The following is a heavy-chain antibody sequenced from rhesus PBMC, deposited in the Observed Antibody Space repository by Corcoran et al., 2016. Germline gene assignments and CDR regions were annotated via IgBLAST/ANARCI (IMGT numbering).Heavy chain of an antibody. D-gene: IGHD3-28*01. CDR2: IYGSCSST. Sequence: QLQLQESGPGLVKPSETLSVTCAVSGGSISISYWSWIRQAPGKGMEWIGYIYGSCSSTNYTPFLKSRVTLSVDKSKNQLSLKLSSVTTADTAVYYCARHYDSGYRDNYVDYWGQGVLVTVSS. CDR1: GGSISISY. J-gene: IGHJ4*01. CDR3: ARHYDSGYRDNYVDY. V-gene: IGHV4-169*01.